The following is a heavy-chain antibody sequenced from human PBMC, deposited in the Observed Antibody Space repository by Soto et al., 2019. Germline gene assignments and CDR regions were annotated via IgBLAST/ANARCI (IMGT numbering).Heavy chain of an antibody. CDR1: GYSFTSYL. D-gene: IGHD3-10*01. V-gene: IGHV5-51*01. Sequence: GGALKISFKGFGYSFTSYLIGWVRPMPGKSLEWMGIIYPGDSDTRYSPSFQGQVTISADKSISTAYLQWSSLKASDTAMYYCARQADHGMVRGVYGMDVWGQGTTVTVSS. J-gene: IGHJ6*02. CDR2: IYPGDSDT. CDR3: ARQADHGMVRGVYGMDV.